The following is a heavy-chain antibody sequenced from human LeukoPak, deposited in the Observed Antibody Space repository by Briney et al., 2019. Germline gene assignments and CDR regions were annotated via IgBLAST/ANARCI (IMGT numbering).Heavy chain of an antibody. V-gene: IGHV4-31*11. Sequence: NASETLSLTCAVSGGSISSGGYSWSWIRQHPGKGLEWIGYIYYSGSTYYNPSLKSRVTISVDTSKNQFSLKLSSVTAADTAVYYCARSRRKYSGSYNDWGQGTLVTVSS. D-gene: IGHD1-26*01. CDR2: IYYSGST. CDR1: GGSISSGGYS. J-gene: IGHJ4*02. CDR3: ARSRRKYSGSYND.